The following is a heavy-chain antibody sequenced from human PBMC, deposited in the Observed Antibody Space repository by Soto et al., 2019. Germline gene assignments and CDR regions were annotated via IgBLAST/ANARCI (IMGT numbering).Heavy chain of an antibody. D-gene: IGHD5-12*01. CDR2: IYYTGST. Sequence: SETLSLTCTVSGAPISAYYWTWIRQPPGKGLEWIGHIYYTGSTNYNPSLKSRVTISLDTSKNQFSLKLTSVTAADTAVYYCARRRDGYTGVWFDPWGQGTLVTVSS. CDR1: GAPISAYY. J-gene: IGHJ5*02. V-gene: IGHV4-59*01. CDR3: ARRRDGYTGVWFDP.